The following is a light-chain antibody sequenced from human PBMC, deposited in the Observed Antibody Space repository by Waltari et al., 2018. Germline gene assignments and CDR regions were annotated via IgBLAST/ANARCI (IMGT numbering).Light chain of an antibody. CDR1: QSVTTY. CDR2: DAS. CDR3: HQRSNWPWT. V-gene: IGKV3-11*01. J-gene: IGKJ1*01. Sequence: EIVLTQSPATLSLSPGERATLSCRASQSVTTYLGWYQKKPGQAPRLLICDASYRATGIPARFSGSGSGIDFTLTISSLEPEDFAVYYCHQRSNWPWTFGQGTKVEI.